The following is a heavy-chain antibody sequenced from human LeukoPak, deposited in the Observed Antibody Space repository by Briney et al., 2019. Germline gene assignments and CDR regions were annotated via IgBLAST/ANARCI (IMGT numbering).Heavy chain of an antibody. J-gene: IGHJ4*02. D-gene: IGHD3-22*01. CDR3: ARDRGSFDYYDSSGYCV. V-gene: IGHV4-34*01. CDR1: GGSFSGYY. Sequence: SETLSLTCAVYGGSFSGYYWSWIRQPPGKGLEWIGEINHSGSTNYNPSLKSRVTISVDTSKNQFSLKLSSVTAADTAVYYCARDRGSFDYYDSSGYCVWGQGTLVTVSS. CDR2: INHSGST.